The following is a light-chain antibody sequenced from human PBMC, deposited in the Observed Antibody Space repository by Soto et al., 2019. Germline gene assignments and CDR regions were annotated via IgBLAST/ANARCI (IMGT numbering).Light chain of an antibody. J-gene: IGKJ1*01. CDR1: QSVGSW. Sequence: QMTQSPSTLSASVGDRVTITCWASQSVGSWLAWHQQKAGRAPKVLVYKASSLQNGVPSRFSGSGSGPESPLTISRLTPDDVASYFRQQYSRYPWTFGQGTKVEIK. CDR3: QQYSRYPWT. CDR2: KAS. V-gene: IGKV1-5*03.